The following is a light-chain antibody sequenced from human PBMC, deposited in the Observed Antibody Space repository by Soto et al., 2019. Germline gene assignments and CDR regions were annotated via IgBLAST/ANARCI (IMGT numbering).Light chain of an antibody. CDR3: TSYTSSTPLYV. CDR1: RTDVADGYDY. V-gene: IGLV2-14*03. Sequence: QSVLTQPASVSGSPGQSIPISCTGVRTDVADGYDYVSWYQQHPGQAPQLIIYDVSNRPSGVSDRFSGSKSGNTASLTISGLQAEDEAEYYCTSYTSSTPLYVSGTSTKVTVL. J-gene: IGLJ1*01. CDR2: DVS.